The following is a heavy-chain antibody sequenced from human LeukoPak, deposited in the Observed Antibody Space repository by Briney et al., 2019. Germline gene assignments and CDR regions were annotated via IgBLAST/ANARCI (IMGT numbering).Heavy chain of an antibody. CDR2: INHSGST. CDR3: ARRGSSWSKFGY. J-gene: IGHJ4*02. V-gene: IGHV4-34*01. Sequence: SETLSLTCGVYGGSFSDYYWSWIRQPPGKGLEWIGEINHSGSTNYNPSLKSRVTISVDTSKNQFSLKLSSVTAADTAVYYCARRGSSWSKFGYWGQGTLVTVSS. CDR1: GGSFSDYY. D-gene: IGHD6-13*01.